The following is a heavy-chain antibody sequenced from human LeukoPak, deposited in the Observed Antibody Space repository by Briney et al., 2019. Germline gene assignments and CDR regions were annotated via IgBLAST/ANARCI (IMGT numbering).Heavy chain of an antibody. CDR3: AKGPLRSFDY. D-gene: IGHD4-17*01. Sequence: PGGSLRLSCAASGFTFSSSAMNWVRQAPGKGLEWVSSISGSGGSTNYTDSVKGRFTISRDNSKNTLYLQMNSLRAEDTAVYYCAKGPLRSFDYWGQGTLVTVSS. J-gene: IGHJ4*02. CDR1: GFTFSSSA. V-gene: IGHV3-23*01. CDR2: ISGSGGST.